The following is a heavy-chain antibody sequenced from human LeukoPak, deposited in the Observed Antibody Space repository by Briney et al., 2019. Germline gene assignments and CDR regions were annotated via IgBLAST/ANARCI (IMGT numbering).Heavy chain of an antibody. J-gene: IGHJ4*02. D-gene: IGHD5-12*01. CDR2: INQDGRNT. CDR1: GFTFSSYW. V-gene: IGHV3-74*01. CDR3: ARSGVSGYNLWYFDY. Sequence: GGSLRLSCAASGFTFSSYWMHWVRQAPGKGLVWVSRINQDGRNTDYADSVKGRFTISRDNAKNTLYLQVNSLRAEDTAVYYCARSGVSGYNLWYFDYWGQGTLVTVSS.